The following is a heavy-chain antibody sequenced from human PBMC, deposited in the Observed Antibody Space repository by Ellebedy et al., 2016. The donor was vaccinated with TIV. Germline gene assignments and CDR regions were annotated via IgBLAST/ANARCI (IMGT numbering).Heavy chain of an antibody. J-gene: IGHJ4*02. CDR1: GYTFTGYY. CDR2: ITPYSVGT. Sequence: AASVKVSCKASGYTFTGYYMHWVRQAPGQGLAWMGWITPYSVGTKYSQKFQGRVTVTRDTSISTAYMELSSLKSDDTALDYCARGSTGTAVAGSEFDSWGQGTLVTVSS. V-gene: IGHV1-2*02. D-gene: IGHD6-19*01. CDR3: ARGSTGTAVAGSEFDS.